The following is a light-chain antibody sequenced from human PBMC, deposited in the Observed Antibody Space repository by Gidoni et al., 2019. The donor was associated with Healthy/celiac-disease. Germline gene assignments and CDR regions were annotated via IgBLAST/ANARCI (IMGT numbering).Light chain of an antibody. CDR2: EDN. CDR3: QSYDSSSHGV. J-gene: IGLJ2*01. Sequence: NFMLTQPHSVSESPGKTVTISCTGSSGSIPSNYGQWYQQRPGSAPTTVIYEDNQRPSGVPDRFSGSIDSSSNSASLTISGLKTEDEADYYCQSYDSSSHGVFGGGTKLTVL. CDR1: SGSIPSNY. V-gene: IGLV6-57*02.